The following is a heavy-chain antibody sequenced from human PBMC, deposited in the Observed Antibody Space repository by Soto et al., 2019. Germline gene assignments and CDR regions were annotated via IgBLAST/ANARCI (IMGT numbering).Heavy chain of an antibody. D-gene: IGHD5-18*01. CDR2: INPNSGGT. V-gene: IGHV1-2*04. J-gene: IGHJ6*03. CDR3: ARGPRVTYYYYYMDV. Sequence: ASVKVSCTASGYTFTGYYMHWVRQAPGQGLEWMGWINPNSGGTNYAQKFQGWVTMTRDTSISTAYMELSRLRSDDTAVYYCARGPRVTYYYYYMDVWGKGTAVTVSS. CDR1: GYTFTGYY.